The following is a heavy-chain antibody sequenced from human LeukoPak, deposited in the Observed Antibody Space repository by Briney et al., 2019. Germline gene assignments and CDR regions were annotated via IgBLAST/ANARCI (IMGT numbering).Heavy chain of an antibody. D-gene: IGHD3-22*01. V-gene: IGHV3-7*01. Sequence: PGGSLRLSCAASGFTFTTFWMTWVRQAPGKGLEWVANISPDGRDKYYVDSVKGRFTISRDNAKNSLYLQMNSLRAEDTAVYYCARPSSGYSLSNYGMDVWGQGTTVTVSS. J-gene: IGHJ6*02. CDR2: ISPDGRDK. CDR3: ARPSSGYSLSNYGMDV. CDR1: GFTFTTFW.